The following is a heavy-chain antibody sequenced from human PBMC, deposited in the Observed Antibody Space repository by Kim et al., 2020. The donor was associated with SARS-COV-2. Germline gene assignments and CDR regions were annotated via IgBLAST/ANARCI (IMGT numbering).Heavy chain of an antibody. D-gene: IGHD3-22*01. V-gene: IGHV1-69*13. CDR1: GGTFSSYA. CDR3: ARDYYDGPYYYYYYGMDV. CDR2: IIPIFGTA. J-gene: IGHJ6*02. Sequence: SVKVSCKASGGTFSSYAISWVRQAPGQGLEWMGGIIPIFGTANYAQKFQGRVTITADESTSTAYMELSSLRSEDTAVYYCARDYYDGPYYYYYYGMDVWGQGTTVTVSS.